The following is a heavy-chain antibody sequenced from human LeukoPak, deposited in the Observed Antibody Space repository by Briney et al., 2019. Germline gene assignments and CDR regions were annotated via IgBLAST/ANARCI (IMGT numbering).Heavy chain of an antibody. CDR3: AKPSSSGWSYLWGYFDS. V-gene: IGHV3-23*01. J-gene: IGHJ4*02. CDR1: GFTFSSYA. D-gene: IGHD6-19*01. CDR2: ISGSGGST. Sequence: GGSLRLSCAASGFTFSSYAVSWVGQPRGKGVEWVAAISGSGGSTYYADSVKSRFTISRDNSKNTLYLHMNSLRAEDTAVYYRAKPSSSGWSYLWGYFDSWGQGNLVTVSS.